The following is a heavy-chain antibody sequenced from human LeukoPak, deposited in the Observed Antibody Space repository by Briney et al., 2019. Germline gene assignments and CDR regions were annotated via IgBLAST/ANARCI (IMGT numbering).Heavy chain of an antibody. V-gene: IGHV3-9*01. CDR3: VKARYYSGSGSHYDY. CDR2: VNWNSGSI. J-gene: IGHJ4*02. Sequence: GGSLRLSCAASGFTFDDYAMHWVRQAPGKGLEWVSGVNWNSGSIGYADSVKGRFTISRDNAKNSLYLQMNSLRVEDTALYYCVKARYYSGSGSHYDYWGQGTQVTVSS. CDR1: GFTFDDYA. D-gene: IGHD3-10*01.